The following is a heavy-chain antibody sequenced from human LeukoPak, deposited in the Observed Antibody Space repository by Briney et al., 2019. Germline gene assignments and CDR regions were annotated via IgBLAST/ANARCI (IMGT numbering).Heavy chain of an antibody. D-gene: IGHD3/OR15-3a*01. CDR3: ARGGLGRYFDY. V-gene: IGHV1-69*05. CDR1: GGTFSSYA. J-gene: IGHJ4*02. CDR2: IIPIFGTA. Sequence: ASVKVSCKASGGTFSSYAISWVRQAPGQGLEWMGGIIPIFGTATYAQKFQGRVTITTDESTSTAYMELSSLRSEDTAVYYCARGGLGRYFDYWGQGTLVTVSS.